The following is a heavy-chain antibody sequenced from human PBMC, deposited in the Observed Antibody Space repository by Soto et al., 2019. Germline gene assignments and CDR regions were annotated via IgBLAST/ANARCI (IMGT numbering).Heavy chain of an antibody. CDR1: GGSVSSGSYY. V-gene: IGHV4-61*01. CDR2: IYYSGST. Sequence: PSETLSLTCTVSGGSVSSGSYYWSWIRQPPGKGLEWIGYIYYSGSTNYNPSLKSRVTISVDTSKNQFSLKLSSVTAADTAVYYCARGTRHSSWYGIVPWGQGTLVTVSS. CDR3: ARGTRHSSWYGIVP. J-gene: IGHJ5*02. D-gene: IGHD6-13*01.